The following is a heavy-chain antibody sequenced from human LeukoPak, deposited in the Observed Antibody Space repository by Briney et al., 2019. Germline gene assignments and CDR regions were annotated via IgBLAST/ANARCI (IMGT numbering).Heavy chain of an antibody. J-gene: IGHJ6*03. CDR1: GFTFDDYA. D-gene: IGHD6-19*01. CDR3: AKDGQRRAVSVVTYMDV. CDR2: INWNSGRM. Sequence: GRSLRLSCAAAGFTFDDYAMHWVRQAPGKGLEWVSTINWNSGRMEYADSVKGRFTISRDNAKNSLYPQMNSLRDEDTALYYFAKDGQRRAVSVVTYMDVWGKGTTVTVSS. V-gene: IGHV3-9*01.